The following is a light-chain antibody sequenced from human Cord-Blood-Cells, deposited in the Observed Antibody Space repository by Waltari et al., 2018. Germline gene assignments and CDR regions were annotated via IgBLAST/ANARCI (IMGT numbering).Light chain of an antibody. CDR1: SGSIASNY. CDR2: EDN. CDR3: QSYDSSNHVV. V-gene: IGLV6-57*01. Sequence: NFMLTQPHSVSESPGKTVTISCTRSSGSIASNYVQWYQQRPGSSPTTVIYEDNQSPSGVPDRFSGSIDSSSNSASLTSSGLKTEDEADYYCQSYDSSNHVVFGGGTKLTVL. J-gene: IGLJ2*01.